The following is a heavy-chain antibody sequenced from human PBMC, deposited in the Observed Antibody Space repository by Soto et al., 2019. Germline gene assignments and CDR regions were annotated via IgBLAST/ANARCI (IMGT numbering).Heavy chain of an antibody. Sequence: SVKVSCKASGGTFSSYTISWVRQAPGQGLEWMGRIIPILGIANYAQKFQGRVTITADKSTSTAYMELSSLRSEDTAVYYCARAPNTPYYYDSSGFPDWSYWGQG. CDR1: GGTFSSYT. J-gene: IGHJ4*02. D-gene: IGHD3-22*01. V-gene: IGHV1-69*02. CDR3: ARAPNTPYYYDSSGFPDWSY. CDR2: IIPILGIA.